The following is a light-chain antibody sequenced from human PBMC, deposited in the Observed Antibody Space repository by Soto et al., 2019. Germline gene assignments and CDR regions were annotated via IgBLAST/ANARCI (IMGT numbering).Light chain of an antibody. CDR1: QSVSSN. CDR3: QQYNNWPRT. Sequence: EILMTQSPATLSVSPGERATLSCRASQSVSSNLNWYQQKPGQAPRLLISGASTRATGIPARFSGSGSGTEFTLTISSLQSEDFAVYYCQQYNNWPRTFGQGTKVDIK. V-gene: IGKV3-15*01. J-gene: IGKJ1*01. CDR2: GAS.